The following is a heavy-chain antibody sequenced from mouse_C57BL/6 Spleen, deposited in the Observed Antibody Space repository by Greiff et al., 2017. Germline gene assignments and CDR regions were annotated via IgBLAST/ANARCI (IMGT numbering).Heavy chain of an antibody. V-gene: IGHV5-17*01. Sequence: EVMLVESGGGLVKPGGSLKLSCAASGFTFSDYGLHWVRQAPEKGLEWVAYISSGSSTIYYADTVKGRFTISSDNAKSTLFLQMTSLRSEDTAMYYCARRGVYDGYCYAMDYWGQGTSVTVSA. CDR3: ARRGVYDGYCYAMDY. CDR2: ISSGSSTI. D-gene: IGHD2-3*01. CDR1: GFTFSDYG. J-gene: IGHJ4*01.